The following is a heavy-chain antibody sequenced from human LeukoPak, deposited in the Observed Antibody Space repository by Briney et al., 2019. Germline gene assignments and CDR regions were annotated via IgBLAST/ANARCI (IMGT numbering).Heavy chain of an antibody. CDR2: ISSGSSYT. V-gene: IGHV3-11*05. CDR3: ARGRSPDS. Sequence: PGGSLRLSCAASGFTFSDYYMSWIRQAPGKGLEWVSYISSGSSYTNYADSVKGRFTISRDNAKNSLYLHMNSLRPEDTAVYHCARGRSPDSSGQGTLVIVSS. J-gene: IGHJ4*02. CDR1: GFTFSDYY.